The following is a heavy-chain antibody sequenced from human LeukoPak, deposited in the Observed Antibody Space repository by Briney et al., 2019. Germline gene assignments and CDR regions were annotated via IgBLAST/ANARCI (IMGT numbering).Heavy chain of an antibody. CDR3: ARHVGVTGSYDAFDI. D-gene: IGHD1-20*01. CDR2: IYPGDSDT. J-gene: IGHJ3*02. Sequence: GESLKISCKGSGYSFTSYWIGWVLQMPGKGLEWMVIIYPGDSDTRYSPSFQGQVTISADKSISTAYLQWSSLKASDTAMYYCARHVGVTGSYDAFDIWGQGTMVTVSS. V-gene: IGHV5-51*01. CDR1: GYSFTSYW.